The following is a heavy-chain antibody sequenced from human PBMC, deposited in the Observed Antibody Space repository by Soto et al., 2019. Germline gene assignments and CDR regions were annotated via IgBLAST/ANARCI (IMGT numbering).Heavy chain of an antibody. CDR2: INPNSGGT. Sequence: ASVMVSCKASGIIFTNFFMHWVRQAPGQGLAWMGFINPNSGGTKYAQKFQGWVTMTRDTSISTAYVELSRLRSGDTAVYYCARGLTLHITMVLGVIHPELDYWGQGTLVTVSS. CDR3: ARGLTLHITMVLGVIHPELDY. J-gene: IGHJ4*02. CDR1: GIIFTNFF. V-gene: IGHV1-2*04. D-gene: IGHD3-10*01.